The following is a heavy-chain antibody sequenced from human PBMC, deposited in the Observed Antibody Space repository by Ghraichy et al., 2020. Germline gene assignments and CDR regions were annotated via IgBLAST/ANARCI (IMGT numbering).Heavy chain of an antibody. J-gene: IGHJ6*03. D-gene: IGHD2-2*01. CDR2: IRSKAYGGTT. CDR3: ATSSRYCSSTSCYFHYYYMDV. V-gene: IGHV3-49*03. Sequence: GGSLRLSCTASGFTFGDYAMSWFRQAPGKGLEWVGFIRSKAYGGTTQYAASVKGRFTISRDDSKSIAYLQMNSLKTEDTAVYYCATSSRYCSSTSCYFHYYYMDVWGKGTTVTVSS. CDR1: GFTFGDYA.